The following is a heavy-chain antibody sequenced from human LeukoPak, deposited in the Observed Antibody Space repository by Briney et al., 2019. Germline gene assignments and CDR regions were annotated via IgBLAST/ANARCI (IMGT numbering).Heavy chain of an antibody. D-gene: IGHD6-13*01. V-gene: IGHV1-8*01. CDR1: GYTFTSYD. CDR3: ARVQGSSSSWHTSAHDAFDI. CDR2: MNPNSGDT. Sequence: ASVKVSCKASGYTFTSYDINWVRQATGQGLEWMGWMNPNSGDTGYAPEFRGRVTMTRDTSISTAYMELSSLISEDTAVYYCARVQGSSSSWHTSAHDAFDIWGQGTMVTVSS. J-gene: IGHJ3*02.